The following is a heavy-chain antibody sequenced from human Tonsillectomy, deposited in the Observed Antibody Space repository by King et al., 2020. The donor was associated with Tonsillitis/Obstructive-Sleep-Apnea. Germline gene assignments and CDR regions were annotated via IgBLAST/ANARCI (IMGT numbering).Heavy chain of an antibody. J-gene: IGHJ6*03. D-gene: IGHD3-3*01. CDR1: GFTFSDHY. Sequence: VQLVESGGGLVQPGGSLRLSCAASGFTFSDHYMDWVRQAPGKGREWVGRIRTKPNSFTTEYAAPGTGRFTISRDHSKSSLYLQMNSPKTKDTAVYYWARDRGYDFWGGYYMDVWGKGTTVFVSS. CDR2: IRTKPNSFTT. V-gene: IGHV3-72*01. CDR3: ARDRGYDFWGGYYMDV.